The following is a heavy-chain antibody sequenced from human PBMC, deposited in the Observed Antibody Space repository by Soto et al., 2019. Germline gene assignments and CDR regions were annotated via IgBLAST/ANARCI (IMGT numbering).Heavy chain of an antibody. V-gene: IGHV4-59*08. J-gene: IGHJ5*02. D-gene: IGHD1-1*01. CDR1: GGSIRGYY. CDR2: IYYTGST. Sequence: SETLSLTCTVSGGSIRGYYWSWIRQTPGKGLEWIGQIYYTGSTNYNPSLKSRVTISVDTSKKHFYPKLSSVTAGDTAMYYCAMTKTTLSNWFDPWGQGTQVTVSS. CDR3: AMTKTTLSNWFDP.